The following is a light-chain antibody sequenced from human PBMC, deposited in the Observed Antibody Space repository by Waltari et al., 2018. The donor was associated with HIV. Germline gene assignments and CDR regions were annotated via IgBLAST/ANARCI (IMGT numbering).Light chain of an antibody. CDR1: SSNVGSDDL. V-gene: IGLV2-23*02. Sequence: QSALTQPASVSGSPGQSITISCTGTSSNVGSDDLVSWYHQHPGEAPKLIIYEVTKRPSGVSNRFSGSKSGNTASLTISGLQAEDEADYYCCSCPRSGIRYVFGTGTKVTVL. CDR2: EVT. CDR3: CSCPRSGIRYV. J-gene: IGLJ1*01.